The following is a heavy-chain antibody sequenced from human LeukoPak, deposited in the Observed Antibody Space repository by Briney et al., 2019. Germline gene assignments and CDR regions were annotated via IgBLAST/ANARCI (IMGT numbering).Heavy chain of an antibody. D-gene: IGHD1-26*01. Sequence: SETLSLTCTVSGGSISSSSYYWGWIRQPPGKGLEWIGEINHSGSTNYNPSLKSRVTISVDTSKNQFSLKLSSVTAADTAVYYCARRRGARGPFDYWGQGTLVTVSP. CDR2: INHSGST. CDR1: GGSISSSSYY. J-gene: IGHJ4*02. V-gene: IGHV4-39*07. CDR3: ARRRGARGPFDY.